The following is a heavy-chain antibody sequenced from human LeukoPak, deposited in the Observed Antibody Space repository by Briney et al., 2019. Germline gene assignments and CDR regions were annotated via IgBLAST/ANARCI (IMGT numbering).Heavy chain of an antibody. V-gene: IGHV3-9*01. CDR2: IGWNSYNI. CDR3: AKDHRFFAMRGGFDY. CDR1: GFSFDDYT. D-gene: IGHD3-3*01. J-gene: IGHJ4*02. Sequence: GGSLRLSCAAYGFSFDDYTMHWVRQAPGKGLEWVAGIGWNSYNIGYADSVKGRFTISRDNSKNTLYLQMNSLRAEDTAVYYCAKDHRFFAMRGGFDYWGQGTLVTVSS.